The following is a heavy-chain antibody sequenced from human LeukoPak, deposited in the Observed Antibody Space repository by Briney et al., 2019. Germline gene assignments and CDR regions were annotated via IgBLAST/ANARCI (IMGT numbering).Heavy chain of an antibody. Sequence: SETLSLTCTVSGGSISSSSYYWGWIRQPPGKGLEWIGSIYYSGSTYYNPSLKSRVTISVDTSKNQFSLKLSSVTAADTAMYYCARQLGYCSSTSCYADKVDYWGQGTLVTVSS. V-gene: IGHV4-39*01. J-gene: IGHJ4*02. CDR2: IYYSGST. CDR1: GGSISSSSYY. CDR3: ARQLGYCSSTSCYADKVDY. D-gene: IGHD2-2*01.